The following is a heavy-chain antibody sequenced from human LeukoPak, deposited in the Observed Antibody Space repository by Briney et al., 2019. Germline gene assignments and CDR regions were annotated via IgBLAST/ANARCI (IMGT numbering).Heavy chain of an antibody. J-gene: IGHJ6*03. CDR1: GYSFTKYW. V-gene: IGHV5-51*01. CDR3: ARHSYYYGSGSYSDYYYYYMDV. Sequence: GESLKISCKVSGYSFTKYWIGWVRQMPGKGLEWMGIIYPGDSDTRYSPSFQGQVTISADKSINTAYLQWSSLKASDTAMYYCARHSYYYGSGSYSDYYYYYMDVWGKGTTVTISS. D-gene: IGHD3-10*01. CDR2: IYPGDSDT.